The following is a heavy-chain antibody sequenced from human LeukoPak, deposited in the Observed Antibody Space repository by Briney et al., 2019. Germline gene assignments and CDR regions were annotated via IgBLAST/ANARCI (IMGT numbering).Heavy chain of an antibody. J-gene: IGHJ4*02. V-gene: IGHV3-74*01. Sequence: GGSLRLSCAASGFTFSSYWMHWVRQAPGKGLVWVSRINSDGSSTSYADTVKGRFTISRDNAKNTLYLQMNSLRAEDTAVYYCARDRGYGYLFDYWGQGTLVTVSS. CDR3: ARDRGYGYLFDY. CDR2: INSDGSST. D-gene: IGHD5-18*01. CDR1: GFTFSSYW.